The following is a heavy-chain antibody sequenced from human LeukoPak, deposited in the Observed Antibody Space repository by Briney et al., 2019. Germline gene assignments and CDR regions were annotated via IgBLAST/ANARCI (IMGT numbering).Heavy chain of an antibody. J-gene: IGHJ4*02. CDR3: ARENYDSSGSL. CDR2: ISAYNGNT. D-gene: IGHD3-22*01. CDR1: GYTFTGYY. V-gene: IGHV1-18*04. Sequence: ASVKVSCKASGYTFTGYYMHWVRQAPGQGLEWMGWISAYNGNTNYAQKLQGRVTMTTDTSTSTAYMELRSLRSDDTAVYYCARENYDSSGSLWGQGTLVTVSS.